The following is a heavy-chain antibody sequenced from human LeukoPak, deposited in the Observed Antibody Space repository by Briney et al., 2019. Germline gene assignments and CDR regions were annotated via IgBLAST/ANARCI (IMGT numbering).Heavy chain of an antibody. CDR3: ARALIVGATFDP. CDR1: GGSISSGDYY. D-gene: IGHD1-26*01. V-gene: IGHV4-30-2*01. J-gene: IGHJ5*02. CDR2: IYHSGST. Sequence: SETLSLTCTVSGGSISSGDYYWSWIRQPPGKGLEWIGYIYHSGSTYYNPSLKSRVTISVDRSKNQFSLKLSSVTAADTAVYYCARALIVGATFDPWGQGTLVTVSS.